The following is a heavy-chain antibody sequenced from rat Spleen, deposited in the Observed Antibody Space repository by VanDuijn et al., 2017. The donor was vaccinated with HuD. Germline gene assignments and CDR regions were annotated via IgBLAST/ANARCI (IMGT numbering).Heavy chain of an antibody. D-gene: IGHD1-1*01. Sequence: EVQLVESGGGLVQPGRSLKLSCAASGFTFSTFPMAWVRQAPTKGLEWVASISPSGGGTYYRDSVKGRFTVSRDNAKSTLYLQMDSLRSEDTATYYCARHPDYSNYFDYWGQGVMVTVSS. CDR2: ISPSGGGT. CDR3: ARHPDYSNYFDY. V-gene: IGHV5-25*01. CDR1: GFTFSTFP. J-gene: IGHJ2*01.